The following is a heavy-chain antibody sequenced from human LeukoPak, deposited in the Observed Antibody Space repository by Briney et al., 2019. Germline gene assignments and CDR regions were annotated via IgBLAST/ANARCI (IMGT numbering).Heavy chain of an antibody. J-gene: IGHJ5*02. CDR2: MNPNSGNT. CDR3: ARVYYYDSSGSPNWFDP. CDR1: GYTFTNYD. V-gene: IGHV1-8*01. Sequence: GASVKVSCKASGYTFTNYDINWVRQATGQGLEWMGWMNPNSGNTGYAQKFRGRVTMTRNTSIGTAYMELSSLRSEDTAVYYCARVYYYDSSGSPNWFDPWGQGTLVTVSS. D-gene: IGHD3-22*01.